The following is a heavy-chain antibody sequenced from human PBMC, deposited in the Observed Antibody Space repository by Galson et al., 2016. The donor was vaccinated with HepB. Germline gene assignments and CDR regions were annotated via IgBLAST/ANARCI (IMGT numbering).Heavy chain of an antibody. Sequence: ETLSLTCSVSGGSITDYRWSWIRQPPGKGLEWIGYIYGSGSTNYNPSLKSRVTLSVDTSKNQFTLKLSSVTAADTAVYYCARSGSYYIFDFWGQGTLVTVSS. D-gene: IGHD1-26*01. V-gene: IGHV4-59*01. J-gene: IGHJ4*02. CDR3: ARSGSYYIFDF. CDR2: IYGSGST. CDR1: GGSITDYR.